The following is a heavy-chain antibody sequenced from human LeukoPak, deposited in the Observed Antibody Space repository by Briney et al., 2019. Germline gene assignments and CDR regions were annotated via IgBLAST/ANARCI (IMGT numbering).Heavy chain of an antibody. CDR2: IIPIFGTA. D-gene: IGHD3-22*01. J-gene: IGHJ1*01. CDR3: ARDGYYYDSSGYYYGDFQH. Sequence: VKVSCKASGGSFSIYAINWVRQAPGQGLEWMGGIIPIFGTANYAQKFQGRVTITADESTSTAYMELSSLRSEDTAVYYCARDGYYYDSSGYYYGDFQHWGQGTLVTVSS. CDR1: GGSFSIYA. V-gene: IGHV1-69*13.